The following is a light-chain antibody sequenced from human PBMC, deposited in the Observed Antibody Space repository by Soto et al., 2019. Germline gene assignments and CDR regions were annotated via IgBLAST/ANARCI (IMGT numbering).Light chain of an antibody. J-gene: IGLJ2*01. Sequence: QLVLTQSPSASASLGASVKLTCTLSSGHSRYAIAWHQQQPEKGPRYLMKLHSDGSHIKGDGIPDRFSGSSSGAERYLPIYRLQSVDEADYYCQTWGTGNRVFGGGTKLTVL. CDR1: SGHSRYA. CDR2: LHSDGSH. V-gene: IGLV4-69*01. CDR3: QTWGTGNRV.